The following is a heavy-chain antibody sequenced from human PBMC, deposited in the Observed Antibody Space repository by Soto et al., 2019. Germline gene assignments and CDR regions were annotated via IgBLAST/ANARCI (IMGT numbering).Heavy chain of an antibody. D-gene: IGHD1-26*01. CDR3: ARDGLVGGSYSWFDP. CDR1: GYTFTSYG. V-gene: IGHV1-18*01. J-gene: IGHJ5*02. Sequence: ASVKVSCKASGYTFTSYGISWVRQAPGQGLEWMGWISAYNGNTNYAQKLQGRVTMTTDTSTSTAYMELRSLRSDDTAVYYCARDGLVGGSYSWFDPWGQGTLITVSS. CDR2: ISAYNGNT.